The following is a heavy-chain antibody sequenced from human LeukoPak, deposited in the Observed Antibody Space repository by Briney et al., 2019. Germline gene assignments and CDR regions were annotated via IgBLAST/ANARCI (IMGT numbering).Heavy chain of an antibody. V-gene: IGHV3-64D*06. CDR2: INNNGGST. CDR1: GFTFSSYA. D-gene: IGHD3-16*01. CDR3: VKTRVTFGRLIWTDAFDF. Sequence: GGSLRLSCSASGFTFSSYAMHWVRQAPGKGLEYVSGINNNGGSTQYADSVKGRLTISRDNSKNTLYLQMTSLRPEDTAIYYCVKTRVTFGRLIWTDAFDFWGQGTLVTVSS. J-gene: IGHJ3*01.